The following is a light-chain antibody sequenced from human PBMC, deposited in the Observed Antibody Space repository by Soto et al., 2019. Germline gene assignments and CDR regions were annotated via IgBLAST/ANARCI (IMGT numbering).Light chain of an antibody. J-gene: IGLJ1*01. CDR2: DVS. CDR1: SSDVGGYNY. CDR3: SSNASSYLYV. V-gene: IGLV2-11*01. Sequence: QSALTQPRSVSGSPGQSVTISCTGTSSDVGGYNYVSWYQQHPGKAPKLMIYDVSKRPSGVPDRFSGSKSGNTASLTISGLQAEDDADYYTSSNASSYLYVFGPVT.